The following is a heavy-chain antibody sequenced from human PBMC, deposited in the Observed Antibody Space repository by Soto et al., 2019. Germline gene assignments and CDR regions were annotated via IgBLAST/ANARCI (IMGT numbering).Heavy chain of an antibody. CDR1: RVSYSSYA. CDR2: IIPIFGTA. CDR3: ARDKYSGSEHAKFDY. J-gene: IGHJ4*02. V-gene: IGHV1-69*13. Sequence: SAKPSSKAPRVSYSSYASSWVRHSPGQGLEWMGGIIPIFGTANYAQKFQGRVTITADESTSTAYMELSSLRSEDTAVYYCARDKYSGSEHAKFDYWGQGTLVTVSS. D-gene: IGHD1-26*01.